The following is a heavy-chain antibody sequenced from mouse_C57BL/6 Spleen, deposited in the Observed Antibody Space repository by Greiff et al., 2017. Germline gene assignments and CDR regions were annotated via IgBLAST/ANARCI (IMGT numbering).Heavy chain of an antibody. Sequence: DVKLLESGPGMVKPSQSLSLTCTVTGYSITSGYDWHWIRHFPGNKLEWMGYIRYSGSTNYNPSLKSRISITHDPSKNHFFLKLNSLTTEDTATYYCARGGFYDGNAMDYWGKGTSVTVSS. CDR2: IRYSGST. D-gene: IGHD2-3*01. CDR3: ARGGFYDGNAMDY. J-gene: IGHJ4*01. V-gene: IGHV3-1*01. CDR1: GYSITSGYD.